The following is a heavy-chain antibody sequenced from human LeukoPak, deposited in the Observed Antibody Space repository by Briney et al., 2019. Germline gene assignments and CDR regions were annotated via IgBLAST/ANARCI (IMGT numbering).Heavy chain of an antibody. J-gene: IGHJ5*02. CDR1: GGSISSRTYY. Sequence: SETLSLTCTVSGGSISSRTYYWGWIRQPPGKGLEWIGSIYYTGSTFYNPSLKSRVTISVDTSKNQFSLKLSSVTAADTAVYYCARGRIVLMVYPRNWFDPWGQGTLVTVSS. CDR3: ARGRIVLMVYPRNWFDP. CDR2: IYYTGST. V-gene: IGHV4-39*07. D-gene: IGHD2-8*01.